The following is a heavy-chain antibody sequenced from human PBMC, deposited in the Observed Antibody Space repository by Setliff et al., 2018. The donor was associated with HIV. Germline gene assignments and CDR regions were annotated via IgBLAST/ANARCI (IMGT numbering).Heavy chain of an antibody. D-gene: IGHD2-15*01. Sequence: SETLSLTCTVSGGSISSGSYYWSWIRQPAGKGLEWIGRIYPSGNTNYNPSLKSRLAMSVDTSKNQFSLNSTSVTASDTAVYYCARKKAALYYGLDVWGQGTPVTVSS. CDR1: GGSISSGSYY. V-gene: IGHV4-61*02. CDR3: ARKKAALYYGLDV. CDR2: IYPSGNT. J-gene: IGHJ6*02.